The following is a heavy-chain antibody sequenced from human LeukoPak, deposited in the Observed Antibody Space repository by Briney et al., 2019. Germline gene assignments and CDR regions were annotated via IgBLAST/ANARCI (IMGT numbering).Heavy chain of an antibody. CDR1: GFTFSSYG. D-gene: IGHD3-22*01. CDR2: IWYDGSNK. CDR3: AKDYYYDSSGAFDI. V-gene: IGHV3-33*06. Sequence: GGSLRLSCAASGFTFSSYGMHWVRQAPGKGLEWVAVIWYDGSNKYYADSVKGRFTISRDNSKNTLYLQMNSLRAEDTAVYYCAKDYYYDSSGAFDIWGQGTMVTVSS. J-gene: IGHJ3*02.